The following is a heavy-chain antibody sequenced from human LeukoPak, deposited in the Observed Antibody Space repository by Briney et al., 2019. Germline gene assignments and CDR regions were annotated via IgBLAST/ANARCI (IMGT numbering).Heavy chain of an antibody. CDR1: GYSFTNCW. CDR2: IYPDDSDT. CDR3: ARAYGDAYDAFDI. Sequence: GESLKISCKGSGYSFTNCWIAWVRQMPGKGLECMGIIYPDDSDTRYSPSFQGQVTISADKSIYTAYLQWSSLKASDTAMYYCARAYGDAYDAFDIWGRGTMVTVSS. D-gene: IGHD4-17*01. J-gene: IGHJ3*02. V-gene: IGHV5-51*01.